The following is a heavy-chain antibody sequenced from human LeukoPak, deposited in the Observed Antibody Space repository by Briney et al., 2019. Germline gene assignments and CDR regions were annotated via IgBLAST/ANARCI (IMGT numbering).Heavy chain of an antibody. J-gene: IGHJ4*02. CDR1: GYSISSGYY. V-gene: IGHV4-38-2*02. Sequence: KPSETLSLTCTVSGYSISSGYYWGWIRQPPGKGLEWIGSIYHSGSTYYNPSLKSRVTISVDTSKNQFSLKLSSVTAADTAVYYCARVPLVGATYFDYWGQGTLVTVSS. CDR3: ARVPLVGATYFDY. CDR2: IYHSGST. D-gene: IGHD1-26*01.